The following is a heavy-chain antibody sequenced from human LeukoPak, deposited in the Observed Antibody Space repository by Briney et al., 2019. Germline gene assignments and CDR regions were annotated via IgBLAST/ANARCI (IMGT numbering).Heavy chain of an antibody. D-gene: IGHD4/OR15-4a*01. Sequence: ASVKVSCTASGYTFTSYGMGWVRQAPGQGLEWMGWISGYNGNTNYAQKLQDRVTMTTDTSTSTAYMELRSLRSDHTAVYYCARAWNGCSDYWGQGTLVTVSS. V-gene: IGHV1-18*01. CDR3: ARAWNGCSDY. CDR2: ISGYNGNT. CDR1: GYTFTSYG. J-gene: IGHJ4*02.